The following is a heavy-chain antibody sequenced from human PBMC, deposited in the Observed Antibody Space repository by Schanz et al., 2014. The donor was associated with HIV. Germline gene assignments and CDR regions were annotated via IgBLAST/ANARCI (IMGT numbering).Heavy chain of an antibody. J-gene: IGHJ4*02. D-gene: IGHD3-3*01. V-gene: IGHV4-34*02. CDR1: GGSFSGYY. CDR2: INHSGRT. CDR3: ARGQSFDFWSGYRVGYFDY. Sequence: QVQLQQWGAGLLKPSETLSLTCAVYGGSFSGYYWSWIRQSPGKGLEWIGEINHSGRTKYSPSLKRRVNISVDTSKSQFSLKLSSVTAADTAVYYCARGQSFDFWSGYRVGYFDYWGQGTLVTVSS.